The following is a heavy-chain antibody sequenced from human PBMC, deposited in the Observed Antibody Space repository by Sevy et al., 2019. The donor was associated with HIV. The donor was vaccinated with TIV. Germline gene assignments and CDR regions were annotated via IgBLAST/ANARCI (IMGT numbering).Heavy chain of an antibody. CDR2: IKQDGSEI. J-gene: IGHJ3*02. V-gene: IGHV3-7*01. Sequence: GGSLRLSCAGSGFTFSHAWMTWVRQAPGKGLEWVANIKQDGSEIYYVDSVKGRFTISRDNAKNSLYLQMSSLRAEDTAVYYCARERGISFIVGATTGAFDIWGQGTMVTVSS. CDR1: GFTFSHAW. D-gene: IGHD1-26*01. CDR3: ARERGISFIVGATTGAFDI.